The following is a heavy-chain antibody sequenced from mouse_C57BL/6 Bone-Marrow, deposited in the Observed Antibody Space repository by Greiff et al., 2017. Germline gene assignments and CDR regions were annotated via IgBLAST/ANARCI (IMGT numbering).Heavy chain of an antibody. CDR3: AHYYSNPCAMDY. V-gene: IGHV1-7*01. CDR2: INPSSGYT. D-gene: IGHD2-5*01. Sequence: VQLQESGAELAKPGASVKLSCKASGYTFTSYWMHWVKQRPGQGLEWIGYINPSSGYTKYNQKFKDKATLTADKSSSTAYMQLSSLTYENSAVYDGAHYYSNPCAMDYWGQGTSVTVSS. CDR1: GYTFTSYW. J-gene: IGHJ4*01.